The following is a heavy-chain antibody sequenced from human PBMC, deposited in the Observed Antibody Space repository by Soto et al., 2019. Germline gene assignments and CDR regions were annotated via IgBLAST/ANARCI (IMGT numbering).Heavy chain of an antibody. CDR3: ARDRGTVTGILSYYGMDV. J-gene: IGHJ6*02. CDR1: GFAFSSNY. D-gene: IGHD6-19*01. Sequence: SVEVSWKASGFAFSSNYMHWVRQAPGQGLEWMGIINPSGGSTYYAQKFQGRVTMTRDTSTSTVYMELSSLRSEDTAVYYCARDRGTVTGILSYYGMDVWGQGTTVTVSS. V-gene: IGHV1-46*01. CDR2: INPSGGST.